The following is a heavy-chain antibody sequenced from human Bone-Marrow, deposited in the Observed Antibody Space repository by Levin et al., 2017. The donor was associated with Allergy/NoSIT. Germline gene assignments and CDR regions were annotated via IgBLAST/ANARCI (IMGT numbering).Heavy chain of an antibody. CDR3: AKDRGPDWYFDL. CDR2: ISYDGSQK. Sequence: SGGSLRLSCAASRFNFNQYGIHWVRQAPGKGLEWVAVISYDGSQKYYADSVKGRFNISRDNSKKMVYLQMSSLTDVDTAMYFCAKDRGPDWYFDLWGRGTLVTVSS. CDR1: RFNFNQYG. J-gene: IGHJ2*01. V-gene: IGHV3-30*18.